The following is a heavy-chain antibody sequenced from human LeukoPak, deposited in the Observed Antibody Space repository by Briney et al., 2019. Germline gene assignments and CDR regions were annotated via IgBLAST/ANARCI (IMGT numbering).Heavy chain of an antibody. J-gene: IGHJ4*02. D-gene: IGHD2-2*01. CDR2: ISSNGDST. CDR3: LKGYCSSTSCYDFDY. CDR1: GFIFSSYA. Sequence: GGSLRLSCSASGFIFSSYAMHWVRQAPGKGLEYVSGISSNGDSTYYADSVKGRFTISRDNSKNTLYLQMSSLRGEDTAVYYCLKGYCSSTSCYDFDYWGQGTLVTVSS. V-gene: IGHV3-64D*09.